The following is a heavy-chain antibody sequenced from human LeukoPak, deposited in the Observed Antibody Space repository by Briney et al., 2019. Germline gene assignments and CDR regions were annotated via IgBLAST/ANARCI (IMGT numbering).Heavy chain of an antibody. CDR1: GYTFTSYD. CDR2: MNPNSGNT. J-gene: IGHJ3*02. V-gene: IGHV1-8*01. CDR3: ARDTPIAAAGTDAFDI. D-gene: IGHD6-13*01. Sequence: ASVKVSCKASGYTFTSYDINWVRQATGQGLEWMGWMNPNSGNTGYAQKFQGRVTMTRNTSISTAYMELRSLRSDDTAVYYCARDTPIAAAGTDAFDIWGQGTMVTVSS.